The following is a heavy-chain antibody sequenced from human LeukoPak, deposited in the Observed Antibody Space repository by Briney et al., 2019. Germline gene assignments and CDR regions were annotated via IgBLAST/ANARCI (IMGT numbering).Heavy chain of an antibody. CDR2: INHSGST. V-gene: IGHV4-34*01. CDR1: GGSFSGYY. Sequence: SETLSLTCAVYGGSFSGYYWSWIRQPPGKGLEWIGEINHSGSTNYYPSLKSRVTISVDTSKNQFSLKLSSVTAADTAVYYCAVAGPYYFDYWGQGTLVTVSS. D-gene: IGHD6-19*01. CDR3: AVAGPYYFDY. J-gene: IGHJ4*02.